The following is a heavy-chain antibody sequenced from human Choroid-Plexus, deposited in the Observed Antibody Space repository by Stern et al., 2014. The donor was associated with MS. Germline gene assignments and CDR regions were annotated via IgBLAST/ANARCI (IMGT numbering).Heavy chain of an antibody. J-gene: IGHJ5*02. D-gene: IGHD2/OR15-2a*01. CDR1: GFTFGSCA. CDR2: VSYDGSNK. CDR3: AKDRQYLTYFFDH. V-gene: IGHV3-30*18. Sequence: VQLVESGGGVVQPGRPLRLSCVASGFTFGSCALHWVRQAPGKGLEWVAGVSYDGSNKYDADSVKGRFTISIDNSQNTLYMQMSSLRPEDTAVYYCAKDRQYLTYFFDHWGQGSLVTVSS.